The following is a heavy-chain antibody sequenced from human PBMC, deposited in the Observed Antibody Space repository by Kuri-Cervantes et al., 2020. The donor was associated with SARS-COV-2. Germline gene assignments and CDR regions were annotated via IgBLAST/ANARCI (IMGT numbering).Heavy chain of an antibody. V-gene: IGHV3-30*03. CDR3: ARDSGPYCGGDCTLDKDDAFDI. J-gene: IGHJ3*02. CDR2: ISYDGSNK. D-gene: IGHD2-21*01. Sequence: GESLKISCAASGFTFSSYRMNWVRQAPGKGLEWVAVISYDGSNKYYADSVKGRFTISRDNSKNTLYLQMNSLRAEDTAVYYCARDSGPYCGGDCTLDKDDAFDIWGQGTMVTVSS. CDR1: GFTFSSYR.